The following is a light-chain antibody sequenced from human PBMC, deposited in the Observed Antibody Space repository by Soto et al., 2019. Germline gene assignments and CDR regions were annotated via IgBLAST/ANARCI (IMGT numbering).Light chain of an antibody. Sequence: IQLTQSASSLYASVGDWVTITCRASQAIRTALGWYQQKPGKVPNLLIYAASSLQSGVPARFSGSGSGTDFTLTISSLHPEDFATYYCQQSYSTLRTFGQGTKVDIK. CDR2: AAS. J-gene: IGKJ1*01. V-gene: IGKV1-39*01. CDR3: QQSYSTLRT. CDR1: QAIRTA.